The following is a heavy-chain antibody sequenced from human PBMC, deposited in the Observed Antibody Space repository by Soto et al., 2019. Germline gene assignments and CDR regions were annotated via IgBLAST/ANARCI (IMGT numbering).Heavy chain of an antibody. D-gene: IGHD3-3*01. J-gene: IGHJ6*02. Sequence: PGGSLRLSCAASGFTFSNYGMHWVRQAPGKGLEWEAFISDDGSNKYYADSMKGRFTMSRDNSKSTLYLQMNSLRVEDTAVYYCTKRRNVLRFLEWSSGMEVWGQGTTVTVSS. CDR1: GFTFSNYG. CDR3: TKRRNVLRFLEWSSGMEV. CDR2: ISDDGSNK. V-gene: IGHV3-30*18.